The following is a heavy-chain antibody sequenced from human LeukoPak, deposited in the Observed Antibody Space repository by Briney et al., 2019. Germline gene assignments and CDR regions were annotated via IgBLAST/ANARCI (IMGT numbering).Heavy chain of an antibody. Sequence: QPGGSLRLSCAASGFTFSSNGMSWVRQAPGKGLEWVSGISGSGDSPYYADSVKGRFTISRDNSKNTLYLQMNSVRVEDTAVYYCAKGTYGSGTYGAHNYWGQGTLVTVSS. V-gene: IGHV3-23*01. CDR2: ISGSGDSP. CDR3: AKGTYGSGTYGAHNY. D-gene: IGHD3-10*01. J-gene: IGHJ4*02. CDR1: GFTFSSNG.